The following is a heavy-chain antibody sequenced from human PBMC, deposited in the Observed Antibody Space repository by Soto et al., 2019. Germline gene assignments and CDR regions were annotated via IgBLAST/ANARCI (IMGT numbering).Heavy chain of an antibody. CDR1: GGTFSSYP. Sequence: SVKVSCKASGGTFSSYPITWVRQAPGQGLEWMGGTFPIFDRGNYAQKFQGRLTITTDKSTNTAYMELSSLRSEDTAVYYCARRNTSGYLRYFDSWGQGTLVTVS. V-gene: IGHV1-69*05. D-gene: IGHD3-22*01. J-gene: IGHJ4*02. CDR2: TFPIFDRG. CDR3: ARRNTSGYLRYFDS.